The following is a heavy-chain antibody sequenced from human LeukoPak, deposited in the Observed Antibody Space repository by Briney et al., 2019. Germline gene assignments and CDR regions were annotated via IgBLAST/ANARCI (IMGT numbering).Heavy chain of an antibody. J-gene: IGHJ4*02. V-gene: IGHV1-69*13. CDR3: ARGQQLVLYYFDY. Sequence: ASVKVSCKASGGXFSSYAISWVRQAPGQGLEWMGGIIPIFGTANYAQKFQGRVTITADESTSTAYMELSSLRSEDTVVYYCARGQQLVLYYFDYWGQGTLVTVSS. CDR2: IIPIFGTA. CDR1: GGXFSSYA. D-gene: IGHD6-13*01.